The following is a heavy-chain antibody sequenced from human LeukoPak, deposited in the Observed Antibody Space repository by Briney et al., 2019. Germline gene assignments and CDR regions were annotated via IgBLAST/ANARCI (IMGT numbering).Heavy chain of an antibody. CDR3: ARDKRYGSGSLDY. V-gene: IGHV3-21*01. CDR2: ISSSSSYI. D-gene: IGHD3-10*01. CDR1: GFTFSSYS. J-gene: IGHJ4*02. Sequence: PGGSLRLSCAASGFTFSSYSMNWVRQAPGKGLEWVSSISSSSSYIYYADSVKGRFTISRDNAKNSLYLQMNSLRAEDTAVHYCARDKRYGSGSLDYWGQGTLVTVSS.